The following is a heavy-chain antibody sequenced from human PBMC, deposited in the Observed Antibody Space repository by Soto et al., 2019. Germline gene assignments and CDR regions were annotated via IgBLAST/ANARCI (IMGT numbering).Heavy chain of an antibody. J-gene: IGHJ4*02. CDR1: GFTFSSYW. V-gene: IGHV3-7*04. CDR2: IKQDGSEK. Sequence: EVLLVESGGGLVQPGESLRLSCAASGFTFSSYWMTWVRKAPGKGLEWVANIKQDGSEKRYVDSVKGRFTISRDNADNSLFLQMNDLRDEDTAVYYCVRGGLEGAGDYWGQGTLVTVS. CDR3: VRGGLEGAGDY.